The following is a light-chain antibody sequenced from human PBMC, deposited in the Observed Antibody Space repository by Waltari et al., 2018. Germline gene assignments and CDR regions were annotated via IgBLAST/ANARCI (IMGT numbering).Light chain of an antibody. CDR2: KVS. J-gene: IGKJ1*01. CDR1: QSLLHSDGNTY. V-gene: IGKV2-30*02. CDR3: MQGSHRPRT. Sequence: DVVMTQSPLSLPVSRGQPASISCRPSQSLLHSDGNTYLSWFHQRPGQPPRRLIYKVSNRDSGVPDRFSGSGSGTDFTLKLSRVEAEDVGVYYCMQGSHRPRTFGQGTKVEIK.